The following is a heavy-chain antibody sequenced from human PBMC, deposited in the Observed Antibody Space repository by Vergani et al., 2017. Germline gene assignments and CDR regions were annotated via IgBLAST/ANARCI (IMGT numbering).Heavy chain of an antibody. D-gene: IGHD2-2*01. J-gene: IGHJ5*02. CDR3: ARRIGYCSSTSCPRWFDP. CDR2: IWYDGSNK. CDR1: GFTFSSYG. Sequence: QVQLVESGGGVVQPGRSLRLSCAASGFTFSSYGMHWVRQAPGKGLEWVAVIWYDGSNKYYADSVKGRFTISRDNSKNTLYLQMNSLRAEDTAVYYCARRIGYCSSTSCPRWFDPWGQGTLVTVSS. V-gene: IGHV3-33*01.